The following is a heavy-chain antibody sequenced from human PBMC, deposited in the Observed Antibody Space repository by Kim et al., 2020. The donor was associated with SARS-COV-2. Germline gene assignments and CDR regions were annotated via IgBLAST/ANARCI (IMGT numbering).Heavy chain of an antibody. D-gene: IGHD6-6*01. Sequence: GGSLRLSCAASGFTFSSYGMHWVRQAPGKGLEWVAVISYDGSNKYYADSVKGRFTISRDNSKNTLYLQMNSLRAEDTAVYYCAKDTLEYSSSPEQYYFDYWGQGTLVTVSS. CDR2: ISYDGSNK. J-gene: IGHJ4*02. CDR1: GFTFSSYG. CDR3: AKDTLEYSSSPEQYYFDY. V-gene: IGHV3-30*18.